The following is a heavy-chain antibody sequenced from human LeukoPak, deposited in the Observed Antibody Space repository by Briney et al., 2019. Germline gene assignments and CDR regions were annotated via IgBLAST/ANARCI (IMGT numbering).Heavy chain of an antibody. D-gene: IGHD5-12*01. CDR2: ISSSSSYI. J-gene: IGHJ5*02. CDR3: ARDSRLRGIWFDP. CDR1: GFTFSSNS. V-gene: IGHV3-21*01. Sequence: GGTLRLSCAASGFTFSSNSMNWVRQAPGAGLEWVSSISSSSSYIYYADSVKGRFTISRDNAKNSLYLQMNSLTAEDTAVYYCARDSRLRGIWFDPWGQGTLVTVSS.